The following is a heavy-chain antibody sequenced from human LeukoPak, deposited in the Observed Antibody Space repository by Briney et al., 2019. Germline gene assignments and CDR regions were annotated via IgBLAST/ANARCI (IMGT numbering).Heavy chain of an antibody. Sequence: AAVKVSCKASGYTFTGYYMHWVRQAPGQGLEWMGWINPNSGGTNYAQKFQGRVTMTRDTSISTAYMELSRLRSDDTAVYYCARVVQETDYVWGCPQIYYYMDVWGKGTTVTLSS. CDR1: GYTFTGYY. J-gene: IGHJ6*03. V-gene: IGHV1-2*02. CDR2: INPNSGGT. CDR3: ARVVQETDYVWGCPQIYYYMDV. D-gene: IGHD3-16*01.